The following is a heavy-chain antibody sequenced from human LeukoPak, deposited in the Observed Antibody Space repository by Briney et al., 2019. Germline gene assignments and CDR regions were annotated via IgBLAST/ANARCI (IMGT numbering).Heavy chain of an antibody. CDR1: GGTFSSYA. CDR3: ARHLTSSGYSDY. CDR2: IIPIFGTA. J-gene: IGHJ4*02. D-gene: IGHD3-22*01. Sequence: SVKVSCKASGGTFSSYAISWVRQAPGQGLEWMGGIIPIFGTANYAQKFQGRVTITADKSTSTAYMELSSLKASDTAMYYCARHLTSSGYSDYWGQGTLVTVSS. V-gene: IGHV1-69*06.